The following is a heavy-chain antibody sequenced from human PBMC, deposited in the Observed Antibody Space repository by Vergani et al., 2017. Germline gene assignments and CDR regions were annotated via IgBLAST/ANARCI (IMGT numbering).Heavy chain of an antibody. CDR2: INPSGGST. CDR1: GYTFTSYY. V-gene: IGHV1-46*01. J-gene: IGHJ5*02. Sequence: QVQLVQSGAEVKKPGASVKVSCKASGYTFTSYYMHWVRQAPGQGLEWMGIINPSGGSTSYAQKFQGRVTMTRDTSTSTAYMELRSLRSDDTAVYYCARGGEVAGTFGWFDPWGQGTLVTVSS. D-gene: IGHD6-19*01. CDR3: ARGGEVAGTFGWFDP.